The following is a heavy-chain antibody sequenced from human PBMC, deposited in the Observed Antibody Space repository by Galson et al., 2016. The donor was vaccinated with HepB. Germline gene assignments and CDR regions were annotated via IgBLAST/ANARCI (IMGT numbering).Heavy chain of an antibody. CDR3: VLTSVTSRPFDY. CDR2: SRNKANSHTT. D-gene: IGHD4-17*01. CDR1: GFTISDHY. Sequence: SLRLSCAASGFTISDHYMDWVRQAPGKGLEWIGRSRNKANSHTTEYAASVKGRFTIPRDDSQNSLYLQMNSLKSEDTAVYYCVLTSVTSRPFDYWGQGTPVTVSS. V-gene: IGHV3-72*01. J-gene: IGHJ4*02.